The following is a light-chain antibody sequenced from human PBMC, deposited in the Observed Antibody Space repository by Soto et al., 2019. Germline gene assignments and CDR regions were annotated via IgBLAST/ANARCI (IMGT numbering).Light chain of an antibody. Sequence: QSALTQPASVSGFPGQSITISCIGTIRDVGGYNFVSWYQQYPGKAPKLMIHQVTVRPSGVSDRFSGSKSANTAFLTISGLHAEDEGDYYCTSFTTTSTWVFGGGTKLTVL. CDR1: IRDVGGYNF. CDR3: TSFTTTSTWV. V-gene: IGLV2-14*01. CDR2: QVT. J-gene: IGLJ3*02.